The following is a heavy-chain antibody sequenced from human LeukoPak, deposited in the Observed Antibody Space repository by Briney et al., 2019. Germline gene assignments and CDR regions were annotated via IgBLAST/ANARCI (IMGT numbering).Heavy chain of an antibody. Sequence: PGRSLRLSCAASGFTFDDYAMHWVRQAPGKGLEWVSGISWNSGSIGYADSVKGRFTISRDNAKNSLYLQMNSLRAEDMALYYCAKDITQSWNYGAFDIWGQGTMVTVSS. J-gene: IGHJ3*02. V-gene: IGHV3-9*03. CDR2: ISWNSGSI. CDR1: GFTFDDYA. CDR3: AKDITQSWNYGAFDI. D-gene: IGHD1-7*01.